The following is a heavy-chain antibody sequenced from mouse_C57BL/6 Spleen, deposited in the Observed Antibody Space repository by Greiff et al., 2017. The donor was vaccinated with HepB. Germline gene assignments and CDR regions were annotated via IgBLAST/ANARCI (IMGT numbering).Heavy chain of an antibody. CDR1: GYTFTDSY. CDR3: ARVDGRRYVEVGY. V-gene: IGHV1-84*01. J-gene: IGHJ3*01. Sequence: QVQLQQSGPELVKPGASVKISCKASGYTFTDSYINWVKQRPGKGLEWIGRIYPGGGNTKYNEKFKGKATLTVDTSSSTAYMQLSSLTSEDSAVYFCARVDGRRYVEVGYWGQGTLVTVSA. D-gene: IGHD2-14*01. CDR2: IYPGGGNT.